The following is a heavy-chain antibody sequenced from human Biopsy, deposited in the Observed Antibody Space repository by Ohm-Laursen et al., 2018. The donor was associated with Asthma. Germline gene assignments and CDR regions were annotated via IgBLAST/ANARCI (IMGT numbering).Heavy chain of an antibody. CDR2: LIPVLGTP. V-gene: IGHV1-69*13. CDR3: ARGYSGSDRIVYYYSGLEV. J-gene: IGHJ6*02. CDR1: GYNFISFA. D-gene: IGHD5-12*01. Sequence: SVKVSCKASGYNFISFAIHWVRQAPGQGLEWMGGLIPVLGTPDHAQMFEGRVTITADESTSTAYMELSSLSSEDTAVYYCARGYSGSDRIVYYYSGLEVWGQGTTVTVSS.